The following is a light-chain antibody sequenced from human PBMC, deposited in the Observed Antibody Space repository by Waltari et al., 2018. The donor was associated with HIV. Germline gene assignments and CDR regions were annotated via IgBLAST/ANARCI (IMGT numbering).Light chain of an antibody. V-gene: IGLV2-23*02. Sequence: QSALTQPASVSGSPGQSITISCNGTSSDIGTYNLVSWYQHHPGKAPKLIIYEVTKRPSGVSNRFSGYKSVSTASLTISGLQAEDEADFYCCSYSDFSWVFGGGTTLTVL. CDR3: CSYSDFSWV. CDR2: EVT. J-gene: IGLJ3*02. CDR1: SSDIGTYNL.